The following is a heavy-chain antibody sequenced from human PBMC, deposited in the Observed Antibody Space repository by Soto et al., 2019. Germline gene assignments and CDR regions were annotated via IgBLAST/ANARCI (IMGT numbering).Heavy chain of an antibody. D-gene: IGHD5-12*01. CDR2: TYFRSKWYN. CDR3: AKGDNLGPKTGYAFDP. V-gene: IGHV6-1*01. Sequence: TLSLTFAISGDSVSSNTASWNFIRQSPSRGLEWLGRTYFRSKWYNDYAVSVKSRIIINPDTSNNQFSLQLNSVTPEDTAVYFCAKGDNLGPKTGYAFDPWGQGIMVTVSS. J-gene: IGHJ5*02. CDR1: GDSVSSNTAS.